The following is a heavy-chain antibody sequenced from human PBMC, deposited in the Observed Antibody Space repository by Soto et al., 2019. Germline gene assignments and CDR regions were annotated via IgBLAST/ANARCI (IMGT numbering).Heavy chain of an antibody. V-gene: IGHV1-69*08. Sequence: QVQLVQSGAEVKRPGSSVKVSCKASGGTFSSYSVSWVRQAPGQGLEWMGRIIPLLGTADYAQKFQGRVTVTADKSSSTAYMELSSLRSEDTAVYYCASSSSWFGDYYYYMDVWGKGNKVTVSS. J-gene: IGHJ6*03. CDR2: IIPLLGTA. CDR3: ASSSSWFGDYYYYMDV. D-gene: IGHD6-13*01. CDR1: GGTFSSYS.